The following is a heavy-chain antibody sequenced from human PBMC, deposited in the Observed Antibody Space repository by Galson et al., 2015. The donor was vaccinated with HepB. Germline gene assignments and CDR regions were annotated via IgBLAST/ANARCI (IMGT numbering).Heavy chain of an antibody. CDR3: ARDRSYDNLTGYHFYLDY. CDR2: IRYDGSNT. V-gene: IGHV3-33*01. J-gene: IGHJ4*02. CDR1: GFTFSSYG. D-gene: IGHD3-9*01. Sequence: SLRLSCAASGFTFSSYGMHWVRHAPGKGLEWVAVIRYDGSNTYYADSVKGRFTISRDNSKNTLYLQMNSLRAEDTAVYYCARDRSYDNLTGYHFYLDYWGQGTLVTVSS.